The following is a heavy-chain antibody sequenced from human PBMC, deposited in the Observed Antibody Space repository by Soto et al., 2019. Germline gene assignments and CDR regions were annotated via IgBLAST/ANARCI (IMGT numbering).Heavy chain of an antibody. CDR3: ARESLGAKGADN. V-gene: IGHV1-69*17. Sequence: QVQLVQSGAEVKRPGSSVKVSCESSGDTFNSYVISWVRQAPGQGLEWMGGIIPIIGVTHYAQKFQGRVTISALSSTGTAYMELTNLGFEDTALYYCARESLGAKGADNCGQGTLVTVSS. D-gene: IGHD3-16*01. J-gene: IGHJ4*02. CDR1: GDTFNSYV. CDR2: IIPIIGVT.